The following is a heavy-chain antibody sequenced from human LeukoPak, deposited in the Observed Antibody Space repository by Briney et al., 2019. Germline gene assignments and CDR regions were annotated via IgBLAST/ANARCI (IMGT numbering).Heavy chain of an antibody. CDR1: GGSITIYS. CDR3: ARDY. V-gene: IGHV4-4*07. CDR2: INTSGST. J-gene: IGHJ4*02. Sequence: KPSETLSLTCPVSGGSITIYSWSWIRQPAGKGPECIGRINTSGSTTSNPSLKSRVTMTVDTSKNQFSLKLSSVTAADTAMYYCARDYWGQGTLVTVSS.